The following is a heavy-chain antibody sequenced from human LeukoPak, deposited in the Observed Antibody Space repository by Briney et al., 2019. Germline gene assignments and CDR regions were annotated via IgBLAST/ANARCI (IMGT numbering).Heavy chain of an antibody. Sequence: ASVTVSCKASGYTFTSYYMHWVRQPPGQGLEWMGIINPSGGSTSYAQKFQGRVTMTRDTSTSTVYMELSSLRSEDTAVYYCARGQLWLLKNYGMDVWGQGTTVTVSS. J-gene: IGHJ6*02. CDR2: INPSGGST. D-gene: IGHD5-18*01. CDR3: ARGQLWLLKNYGMDV. V-gene: IGHV1-46*01. CDR1: GYTFTSYY.